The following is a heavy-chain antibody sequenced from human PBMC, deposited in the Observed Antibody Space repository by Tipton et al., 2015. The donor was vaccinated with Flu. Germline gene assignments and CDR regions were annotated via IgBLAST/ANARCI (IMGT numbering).Heavy chain of an antibody. D-gene: IGHD2-15*01. CDR1: GGSISSYY. CDR2: IYYSGST. J-gene: IGHJ3*02. V-gene: IGHV4-59*01. Sequence: LRLSCTVSGGSISSYYWSWIRQPPGKGLEWIGYIYYSGSTNYNPSLKSRVTISVDTSKNQFSLKLSSVTAADTAVYYCARRWPRGWTDAFDIWGQGTMVTVSS. CDR3: ARRWPRGWTDAFDI.